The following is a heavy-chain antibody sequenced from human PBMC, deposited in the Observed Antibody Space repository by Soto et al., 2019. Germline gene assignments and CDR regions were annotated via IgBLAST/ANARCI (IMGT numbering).Heavy chain of an antibody. Sequence: PSETLSLTCSVPDDSINSDKYYWGWIRQPPGKGLEWIGSIYYRGNAYYNPSLQTRVTISLDKSKGQFSLKLNSVTAADSAVYFCARLEGLATISYYFDFWGPGALVTVSS. D-gene: IGHD3-9*01. V-gene: IGHV4-39*01. J-gene: IGHJ4*02. CDR2: IYYRGNA. CDR3: ARLEGLATISYYFDF. CDR1: DDSINSDKYY.